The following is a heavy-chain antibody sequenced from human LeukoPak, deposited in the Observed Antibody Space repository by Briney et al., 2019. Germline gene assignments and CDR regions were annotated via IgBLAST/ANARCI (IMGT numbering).Heavy chain of an antibody. CDR1: GDSVSSNSAA. Sequence: SQTLSLTCAISGDSVSSNSAAWNWIRQSPSRGLEWLGRTYYRSKWYNDYAVSVKSRITINPDTSKNQFSLQLNSVTPEDTAVYYCARGCFARATRGARHYYYYYMDVWGKGTTVTVSS. V-gene: IGHV6-1*01. J-gene: IGHJ6*03. CDR3: ARGCFARATRGARHYYYYYMDV. D-gene: IGHD6-6*01. CDR2: TYYRSKWYN.